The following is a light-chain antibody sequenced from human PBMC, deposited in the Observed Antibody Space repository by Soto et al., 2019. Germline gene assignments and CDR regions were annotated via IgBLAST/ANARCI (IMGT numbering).Light chain of an antibody. V-gene: IGLV2-14*01. J-gene: IGLJ3*02. CDR1: SSDVGAYNF. Sequence: QSALTQPASVSASPGQSITISCTGTSSDVGAYNFVSWYQQHPGNAPKLIIHEVLNRPSGVSSRFSGSKSGNTASLTISGLQAEDDAVYYCCSHSSSIHWVFGGGTKLTVL. CDR2: EVL. CDR3: CSHSSSIHWV.